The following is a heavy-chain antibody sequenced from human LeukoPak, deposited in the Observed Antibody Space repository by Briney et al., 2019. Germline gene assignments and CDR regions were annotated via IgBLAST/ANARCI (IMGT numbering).Heavy chain of an antibody. J-gene: IGHJ4*02. CDR1: GITSSTFA. CDR2: IVGSSST. V-gene: IGHV3-21*01. Sequence: GGSLRLSCAASGITSSTFAMTWVRQAPGKGLEWVSSIVGSSSTYYADSLKGRFTISRDNAKNSLYLQMNDLRAEDTAVYYCARIGAGSSRDYWGQGTLVTVSS. D-gene: IGHD6-13*01. CDR3: ARIGAGSSRDY.